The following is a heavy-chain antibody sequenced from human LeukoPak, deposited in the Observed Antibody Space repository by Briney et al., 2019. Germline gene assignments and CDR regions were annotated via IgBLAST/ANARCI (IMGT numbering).Heavy chain of an antibody. D-gene: IGHD2-15*01. J-gene: IGHJ4*02. V-gene: IGHV5-51*01. CDR1: GYSFTSYW. CDR2: IYPGDSDT. CDR3: ARRYCSGGSCYLAFDY. Sequence: GESLKISCKGSGYSFTSYWIGWVRQMPGKGQEWMGIIYPGDSDTRYSPSFQGQVTISADKSISTAYLQWSSLKASDTAMYYCARRYCSGGSCYLAFDYWGQGTLVTVSS.